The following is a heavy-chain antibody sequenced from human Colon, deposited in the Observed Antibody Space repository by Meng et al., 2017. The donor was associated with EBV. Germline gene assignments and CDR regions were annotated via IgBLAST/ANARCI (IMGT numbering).Heavy chain of an antibody. J-gene: IGHJ5*02. Sequence: LKVSGPGLVKPPEALTLTSTVSGSSIGSYDWSRKRQPPWKGLEWIGHTYYGESTNYNPSLTSRVATSVDTSKIQFTRMLSSVTAADTAVYFCARHFIHWFDPWGQGTLVTVSS. D-gene: IGHD3-16*02. CDR1: GSSIGSYD. CDR3: ARHFIHWFDP. CDR2: TYYGEST. V-gene: IGHV4-59*08.